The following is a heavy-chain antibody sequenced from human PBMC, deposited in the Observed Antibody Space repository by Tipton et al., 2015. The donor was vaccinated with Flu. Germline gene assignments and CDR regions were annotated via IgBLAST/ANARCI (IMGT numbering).Heavy chain of an antibody. CDR2: ISSSGTTI. V-gene: IGHV3-48*02. D-gene: IGHD3-3*01. CDR3: ARGAPIGASSKFDY. J-gene: IGHJ4*02. CDR1: GFTFNSYS. Sequence: SLRLSCAASGFTFNSYSMNWVRQAPGKGLEWVSYISSSGTTIYYVDSVKGRFTVSRDNAKNSLYLQVNSLRDEDTAVYYCARGAPIGASSKFDYWGQGTLVTVPS.